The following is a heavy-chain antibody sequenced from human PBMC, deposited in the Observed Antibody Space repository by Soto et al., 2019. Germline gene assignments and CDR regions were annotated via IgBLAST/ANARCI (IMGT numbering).Heavy chain of an antibody. J-gene: IGHJ6*02. CDR3: ARDPGYFYGMDV. Sequence: SQTLSLTCAISGDSVSSNTAAWNWIRQSPSRGLEWLGRTYYRSRWYHDYAVSVKSRVTINPDTSKNQFSLQLNSVTPEDTAVYYCARDPGYFYGMDVWGQATTVTV. CDR1: GDSVSSNTAA. CDR2: TYYRSRWYH. V-gene: IGHV6-1*01.